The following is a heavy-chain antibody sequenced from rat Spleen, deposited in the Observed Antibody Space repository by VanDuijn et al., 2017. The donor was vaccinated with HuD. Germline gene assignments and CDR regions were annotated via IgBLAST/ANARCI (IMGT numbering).Heavy chain of an antibody. V-gene: IGHV5-29*01. CDR1: GFTFSDYG. CDR3: ARRHYGYTDYFDY. J-gene: IGHJ2*01. Sequence: EVQLVESDGGLVQPGRSLKLSCAASGFTFSDYGMAWVRQAPTKGLEWVATISYGDSSGHSGTYYRDSVRCRFTISRDDAKSTLSLQMDSLRSEDTATYYCARRHYGYTDYFDYWGQGVMVTVSS. CDR2: ISYGDSSGHSGT. D-gene: IGHD1-9*01.